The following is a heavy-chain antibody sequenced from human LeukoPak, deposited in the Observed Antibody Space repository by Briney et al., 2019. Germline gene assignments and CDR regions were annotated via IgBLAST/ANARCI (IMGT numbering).Heavy chain of an antibody. Sequence: SETLSLTCTVSGGSISSGSYYWSWIRQPAGKGLEWIGRIYTSGSTNYNPSLKSRVTISVDTSKNQFSLKLSSVTAADTAVYYCARGGDYYDSSGYHNDAFDIWGQGTMVTVSS. D-gene: IGHD3-22*01. V-gene: IGHV4-61*02. J-gene: IGHJ3*02. CDR3: ARGGDYYDSSGYHNDAFDI. CDR1: GGSISSGSYY. CDR2: IYTSGST.